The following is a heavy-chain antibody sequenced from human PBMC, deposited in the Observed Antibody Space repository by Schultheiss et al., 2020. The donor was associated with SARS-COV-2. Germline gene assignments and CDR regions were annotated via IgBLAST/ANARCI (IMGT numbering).Heavy chain of an antibody. D-gene: IGHD4-23*01. CDR3: ARERADYGGNRYFQH. Sequence: GGSLRLSCAASGFTFSSYAMHWVRQAPGKGREWVSAIGGSGDSTYYADSVKGRFTISRDNSKNTLYLQMNSLRAEDTAVYYCARERADYGGNRYFQHWGQGTLVTVSS. V-gene: IGHV3-23*01. CDR1: GFTFSSYA. CDR2: IGGSGDST. J-gene: IGHJ1*01.